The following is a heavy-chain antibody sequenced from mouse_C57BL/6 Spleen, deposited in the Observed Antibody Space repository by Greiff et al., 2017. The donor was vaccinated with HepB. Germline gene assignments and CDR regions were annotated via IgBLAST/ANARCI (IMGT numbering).Heavy chain of an antibody. V-gene: IGHV5-6*01. Sequence: EVQVVESGGDLVKPGGSLKLSCAASGFTFSSYGMSWVRQTLDKRLEWVATISSGGSYTYYPDSVKGRFTISRDNAKNTLYLQMSSLKSEDTAMYYCASLGTTAYWGQGTLVTVSA. CDR1: GFTFSSYG. J-gene: IGHJ3*01. CDR2: ISSGGSYT. D-gene: IGHD2-13*01. CDR3: ASLGTTAY.